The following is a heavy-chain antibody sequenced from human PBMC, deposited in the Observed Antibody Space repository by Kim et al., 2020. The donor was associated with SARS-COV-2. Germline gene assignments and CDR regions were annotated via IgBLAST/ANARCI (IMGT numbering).Heavy chain of an antibody. V-gene: IGHV4-39*01. Sequence: PSPQSRVTISVNTSKNPFSLKLSSVTAADTAVYYCARHSIEYSSSHFDYWGQGTLVTVSS. D-gene: IGHD6-6*01. CDR3: ARHSIEYSSSHFDY. J-gene: IGHJ4*02.